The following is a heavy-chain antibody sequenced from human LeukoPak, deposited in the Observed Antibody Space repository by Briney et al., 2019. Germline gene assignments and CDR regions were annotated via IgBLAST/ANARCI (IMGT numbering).Heavy chain of an antibody. CDR2: ISGGGDTT. D-gene: IGHD3-22*01. CDR3: AKIARYYESSGYPDLDPFDI. Sequence: PGGSLRLSCAASAFTFSSYGMSWVRQAPGRGLEWVSAISGGGDTTYYADSVRGRFTISRDNSRNTLYLQMNSLRAEDTDIYYCAKIARYYESSGYPDLDPFDIWGQGTRVTVSS. CDR1: AFTFSSYG. V-gene: IGHV3-23*01. J-gene: IGHJ3*02.